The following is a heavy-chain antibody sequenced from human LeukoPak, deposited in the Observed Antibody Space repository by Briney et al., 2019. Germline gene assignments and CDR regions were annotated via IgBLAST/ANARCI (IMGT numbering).Heavy chain of an antibody. CDR3: ATVIYDVLTGYYLQ. Sequence: SQTLSLTCTVSGASITSGGDYWNWIRQHPGKGLEWIGYISNSGSPYCNPSLKSRISVSLDTSKNHFSLKLDSVTAADTAVYYCATVIYDVLTGYYLQWGQGTLVTVSS. D-gene: IGHD3-9*01. V-gene: IGHV4-31*03. J-gene: IGHJ4*02. CDR2: ISNSGSP. CDR1: GASITSGGDY.